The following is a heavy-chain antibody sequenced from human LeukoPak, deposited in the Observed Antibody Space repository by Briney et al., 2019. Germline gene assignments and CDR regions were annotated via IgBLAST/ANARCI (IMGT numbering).Heavy chain of an antibody. J-gene: IGHJ5*02. CDR2: IWYDGSNK. CDR1: GFTFSSYG. D-gene: IGHD6-19*01. CDR3: ARAMDSSGWYGLYNWFDP. V-gene: IGHV3-33*01. Sequence: GGSLRLSCAASGFTFSSYGMHWVRQAPDKGLEWVAVIWYDGSNKYYADSVKGQFTISRDNSKNTLYLQMNSLRAEDTAVYYCARAMDSSGWYGLYNWFDPWGQGTLVTVSS.